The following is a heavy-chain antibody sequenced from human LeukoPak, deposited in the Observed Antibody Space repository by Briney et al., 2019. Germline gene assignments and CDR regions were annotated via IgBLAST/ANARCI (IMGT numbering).Heavy chain of an antibody. CDR2: ISCHCGSR. D-gene: IGHD6-19*01. CDR3: AQGAGKQWLPGSDD. V-gene: IGHV3-9*01. CDR1: GFTFDDYA. Sequence: PGRSLRLSCAASGFTFDDYAMHWVRPAPGKGLEWVSDISCHCGSRDYALSALCRFPISRDNAQSPLHLQMTNLRAEDTALYYCAQGAGKQWLPGSDDWGQGTLGTVTS. J-gene: IGHJ4*02.